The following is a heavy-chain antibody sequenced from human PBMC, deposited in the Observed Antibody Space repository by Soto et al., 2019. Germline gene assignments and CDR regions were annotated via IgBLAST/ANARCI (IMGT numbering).Heavy chain of an antibody. CDR2: IYYSGST. V-gene: IGHV4-59*01. CDR3: ARMYYYDCSGYGPCNWFDP. Sequence: LSLTCTVSGGSISSYYWSWIRQPPGKGLEWIGYIYYSGSTNYNPSLKRRVTISVDTSKNQFSLKLSSVTAADTAVYYCARMYYYDCSGYGPCNWFDPWGQGTLVTVSS. J-gene: IGHJ5*02. CDR1: GGSISSYY. D-gene: IGHD3-22*01.